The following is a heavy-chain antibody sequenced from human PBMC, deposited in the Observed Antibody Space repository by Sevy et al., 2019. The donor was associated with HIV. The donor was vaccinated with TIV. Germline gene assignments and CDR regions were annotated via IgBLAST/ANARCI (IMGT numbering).Heavy chain of an antibody. CDR2: IYYSGST. Sequence: SETLSLTCTVSGGSISSSSYYWGWIRQPPGKGLEWIGSIYYSGSTYYNPSLKSRFTISVDTSKNQFSLKLSSVTAADKAVYYCASTPLDIVVVVAATYNWFDPWGQGTLVTVSS. D-gene: IGHD2-15*01. CDR3: ASTPLDIVVVVAATYNWFDP. V-gene: IGHV4-39*01. CDR1: GGSISSSSYY. J-gene: IGHJ5*02.